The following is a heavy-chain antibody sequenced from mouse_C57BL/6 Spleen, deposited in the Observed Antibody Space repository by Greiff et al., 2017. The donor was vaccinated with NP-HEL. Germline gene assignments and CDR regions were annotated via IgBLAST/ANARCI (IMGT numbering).Heavy chain of an antibody. V-gene: IGHV5-12*01. D-gene: IGHD2-2*01. Sequence: DVQLVESGGGLVQPGGSLKLSCAASGFTFSDYYMYWVRQTPEKRLEWVAYISNGGGSTYYPDTVKGRFTISRDNAKNTLYLQMSRLKSEDTARYYCARRGDDAFYYAMDYWGQGASVTVSS. J-gene: IGHJ4*01. CDR1: GFTFSDYY. CDR2: ISNGGGST. CDR3: ARRGDDAFYYAMDY.